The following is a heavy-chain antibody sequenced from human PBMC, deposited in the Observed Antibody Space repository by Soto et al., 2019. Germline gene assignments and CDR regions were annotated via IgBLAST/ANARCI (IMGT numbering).Heavy chain of an antibody. V-gene: IGHV1-2*02. J-gene: IGHJ4*02. CDR3: ATNKGYSGYDFFEY. CDR1: GYTFTGYY. Sequence: ASVKVSCKASGYTFTGYYMHWVRQAPGQGLEWMGWINPNSGGTNYAQKFQGRVTMTRDTSISTAYMELSRLRSDDTAVYYCATNKGYSGYDFFEYWGQGTLVNVS. D-gene: IGHD5-12*01. CDR2: INPNSGGT.